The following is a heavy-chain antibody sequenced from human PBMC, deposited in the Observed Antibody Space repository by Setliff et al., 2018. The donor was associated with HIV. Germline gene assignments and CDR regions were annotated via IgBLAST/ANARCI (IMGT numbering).Heavy chain of an antibody. CDR2: IYYSGST. J-gene: IGHJ4*02. V-gene: IGHV4-39*07. CDR3: VRELGRLVDY. Sequence: PSETLSLTCTVSGASISSSSYYWGWIRQPPGKGLEWIGSIYYSGSTYYNPSLKSRVTMSVDTSKSQASLNLNSVTAADSAVYYCVRELGRLVDYWGQGALVTVLL. CDR1: GASISSSSYY.